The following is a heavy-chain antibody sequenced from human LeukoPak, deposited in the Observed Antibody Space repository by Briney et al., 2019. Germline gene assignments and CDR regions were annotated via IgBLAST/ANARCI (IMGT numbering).Heavy chain of an antibody. CDR3: ATVVVVAASPSHYNWCDP. D-gene: IGHD2-15*01. J-gene: IGHJ5*02. CDR2: IYYSGST. V-gene: IGHV4-39*01. CDR1: GGSISSSSYY. Sequence: NPSETLSLTCTVSGGSISSSSYYWGWIRQPPGKGLEWIGSIYYSGSTYYNPSLKSRVTISVDTSKNQCALKLSSVTAADTAVYYCATVVVVAASPSHYNWCDPWGQGTLVTVSS.